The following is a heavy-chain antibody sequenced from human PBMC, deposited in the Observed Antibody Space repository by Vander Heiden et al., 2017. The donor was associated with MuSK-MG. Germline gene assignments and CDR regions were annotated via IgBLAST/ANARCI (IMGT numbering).Heavy chain of an antibody. CDR1: GGSFIGYY. Sequence: VQLQQWGAGLLKPSEPLSLTCAVYGGSFIGYYWRWLRQPHRKGLEWIGEINHSGSTNYNPSLKSRVTISVDTSKNQFSLKLSSVTAADTAVYYCARKRITMVRGVIRTTNWFDPWGQGTLVTVSS. J-gene: IGHJ5*02. D-gene: IGHD3-10*01. V-gene: IGHV4-34*01. CDR3: ARKRITMVRGVIRTTNWFDP. CDR2: INHSGST.